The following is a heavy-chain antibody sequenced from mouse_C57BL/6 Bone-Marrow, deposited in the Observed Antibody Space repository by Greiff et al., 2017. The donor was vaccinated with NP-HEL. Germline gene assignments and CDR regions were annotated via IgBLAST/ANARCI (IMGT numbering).Heavy chain of an antibody. CDR3: ARFAYYSNYNYAMDY. D-gene: IGHD2-5*01. CDR2: ISSGSSTI. CDR1: GFTFSDYG. V-gene: IGHV5-17*01. J-gene: IGHJ4*01. Sequence: EVKVVESGGGLVKPGGSLKLSCAASGFTFSDYGMHWVRQAPEKGLEWVAYISSGSSTIYYADTVKGRFTISRDNAKNTLFLQMTSLRSEDTAMYYCARFAYYSNYNYAMDYWGQGTSVTVSS.